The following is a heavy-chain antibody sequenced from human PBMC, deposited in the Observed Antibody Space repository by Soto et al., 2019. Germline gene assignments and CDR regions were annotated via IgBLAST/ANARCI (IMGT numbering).Heavy chain of an antibody. D-gene: IGHD3-22*01. CDR1: GGSISSYY. V-gene: IGHV4-59*01. J-gene: IGHJ4*02. CDR3: ARVLPYDSSGYGFDY. Sequence: QVQLQESGPGLVKPSETLSLTCTVSGGSISSYYWSWIRQPPGKGLEWIGYIYYSGSTNYNPSLKSRVTISVDTSKNQFSLKLSSVTSADTAVYYCARVLPYDSSGYGFDYWGQGTLVTVSS. CDR2: IYYSGST.